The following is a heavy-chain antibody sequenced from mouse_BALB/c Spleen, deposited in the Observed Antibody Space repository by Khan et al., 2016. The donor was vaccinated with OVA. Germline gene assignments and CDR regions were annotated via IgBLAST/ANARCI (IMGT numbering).Heavy chain of an antibody. J-gene: IGHJ3*01. CDR1: GYTFTNYG. Sequence: QIQLVQSGPELKKPGETVKISCKASGYTFTNYGMNWVKQAPGKGLKWMGWINTYTGEPTYADYFKGRFAFSLETSDSTAYLQFNILKYEYTATVFCARVDSSGYWFPYCGQGTLVTVSA. CDR3: ARVDSSGYWFPY. V-gene: IGHV9-3-1*01. CDR2: INTYTGEP. D-gene: IGHD3-2*01.